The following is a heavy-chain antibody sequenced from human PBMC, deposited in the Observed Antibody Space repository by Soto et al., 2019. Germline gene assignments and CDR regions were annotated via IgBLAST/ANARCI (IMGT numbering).Heavy chain of an antibody. Sequence: ASVKVSCKAIGYTSSSYGINWVRQAPGQGLEWMGWISVFNGDTKYAQKFQGRVAITKDPGTSTAHMELRSLRSDDAAVYFCATKDDHKDDQPYYYGMDIWGQGTTVTVSS. CDR1: GYTSSSYG. V-gene: IGHV1-18*01. CDR2: ISVFNGDT. J-gene: IGHJ6*02. D-gene: IGHD3-16*01. CDR3: ATKDDHKDDQPYYYGMDI.